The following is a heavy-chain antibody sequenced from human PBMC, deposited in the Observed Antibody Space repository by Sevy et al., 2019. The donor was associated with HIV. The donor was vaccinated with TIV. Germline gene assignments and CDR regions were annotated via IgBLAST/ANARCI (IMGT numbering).Heavy chain of an antibody. CDR1: GFTFSSYW. J-gene: IGHJ4*02. Sequence: GGCLRLSCAASGFTFSSYWMHWVRQAPGKGLVWVSRINSDGSSTSYADSVKGRFTISRDNAKNTLYLEMNSLRAEDTAVYYCAKDGAVAPSDYWGQGTLVTVSS. V-gene: IGHV3-74*01. D-gene: IGHD6-19*01. CDR3: AKDGAVAPSDY. CDR2: INSDGSST.